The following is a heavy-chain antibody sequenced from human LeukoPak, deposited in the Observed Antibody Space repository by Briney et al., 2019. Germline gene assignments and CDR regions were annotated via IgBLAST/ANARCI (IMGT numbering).Heavy chain of an antibody. V-gene: IGHV3-23*01. CDR1: GFTFSSYA. J-gene: IGHJ4*02. CDR2: VSRGGDNT. CDR3: ARDLPKYYYDSSGYYRFDY. Sequence: GGSLRLSCQASGFTFSSYALTWVRQAPGKGLEWVSAVSRGGDNTFYADSVKGRFTVSRDNPKNTLFLQMNSLRAEDTAVYYCARDLPKYYYDSSGYYRFDYWGQGTLVTVSS. D-gene: IGHD3-22*01.